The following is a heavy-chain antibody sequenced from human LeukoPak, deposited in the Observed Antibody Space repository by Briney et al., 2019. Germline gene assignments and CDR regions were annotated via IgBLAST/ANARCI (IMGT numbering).Heavy chain of an antibody. Sequence: SETLSLTCTVSGGSISSSSYYWSWIRQPAGKGLEWIVRIYTSGSTNYNPSLKSRVTISVDTSKNQFSLKLSPVTAAETAVYYCAREVIQLRASNWFNPWGQGTLVTVSS. CDR1: GGSISSSSYY. CDR3: AREVIQLRASNWFNP. V-gene: IGHV4-61*02. J-gene: IGHJ5*02. D-gene: IGHD5-18*01. CDR2: IYTSGST.